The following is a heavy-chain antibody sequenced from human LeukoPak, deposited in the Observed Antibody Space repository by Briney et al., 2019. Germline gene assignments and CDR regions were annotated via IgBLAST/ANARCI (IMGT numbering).Heavy chain of an antibody. J-gene: IGHJ6*03. CDR1: GFTFSRHW. Sequence: GGSLRLSCAASGFTFSRHWMTWVRQAPGKGLEWVASIKQGGSEKYYADAVKGRFTISRDNSKNTLYLQMNSLRAEDTAVYYCARRDYYDSSGASDWYYMDVWGKGTTVTVSS. D-gene: IGHD3-22*01. CDR2: IKQGGSEK. V-gene: IGHV3-7*01. CDR3: ARRDYYDSSGASDWYYMDV.